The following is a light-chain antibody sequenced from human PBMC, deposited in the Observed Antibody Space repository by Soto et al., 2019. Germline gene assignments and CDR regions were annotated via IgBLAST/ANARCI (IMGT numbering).Light chain of an antibody. CDR2: GAS. CDR1: QSVSSN. V-gene: IGKV3-15*01. Sequence: EIVMTQSPATLSVSPGERATLSCRASQSVSSNLAWYQQKPGQAPRLLIYGASTRATGISARFSGSGSGTEFTLTISSLQSEDFAVYYCQHYNNWPPYTFGQGTKLEIK. J-gene: IGKJ2*01. CDR3: QHYNNWPPYT.